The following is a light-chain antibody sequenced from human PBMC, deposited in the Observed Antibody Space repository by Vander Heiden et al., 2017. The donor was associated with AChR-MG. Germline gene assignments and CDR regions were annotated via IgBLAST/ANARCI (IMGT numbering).Light chain of an antibody. V-gene: IGLV2-23*01. CDR1: TSDVGSFNL. CDR2: EGN. CDR3: CSYAGSSTYV. Sequence: QSALTQPAAVSGSPGQSITLPCSGTTSDVGSFNLVSWYQQHPGKAPKLMIYEGNKRPSGVSNRFSGSKSGNTASLTISGLQAEDEADYYCCSYAGSSTYVFGTGTKVTVL. J-gene: IGLJ1*01.